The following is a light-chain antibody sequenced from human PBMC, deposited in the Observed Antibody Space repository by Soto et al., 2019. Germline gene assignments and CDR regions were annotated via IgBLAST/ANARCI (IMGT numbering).Light chain of an antibody. CDR3: QQSYSTPRT. J-gene: IGKJ1*01. CDR1: QSISSY. CDR2: AAS. V-gene: IGKV1-39*01. Sequence: QVTQAASSLSASVGDRVTITCRASQSISSYLNWYQQKPGKAPKLLIYAASSLQSGVPSRFSGSGSGTDFTLTISSRQPADFATYYCQQSYSTPRTFGQGTKVDIK.